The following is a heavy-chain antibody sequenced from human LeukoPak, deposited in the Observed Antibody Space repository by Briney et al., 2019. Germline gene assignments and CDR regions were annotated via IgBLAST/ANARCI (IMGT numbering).Heavy chain of an antibody. CDR2: INPNSGGT. V-gene: IGHV1-2*02. D-gene: IGHD4-17*01. CDR1: GYTFTDYY. Sequence: ASVKVSCKASGYTFTDYYMHWVRQAPGQGLEWMGWINPNSGGTNYAQKFQGRVTMTRDTSISTAYMDLSRLRSDDTAVYYCARGPTVTYYTFDYWGQGTLATVSS. J-gene: IGHJ4*02. CDR3: ARGPTVTYYTFDY.